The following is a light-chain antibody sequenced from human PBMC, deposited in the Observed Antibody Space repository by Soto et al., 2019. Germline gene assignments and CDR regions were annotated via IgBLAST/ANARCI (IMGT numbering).Light chain of an antibody. J-gene: IGLJ1*01. CDR3: QSYDSSLNEV. V-gene: IGLV1-40*01. CDR1: SSNIGAGYD. CDR2: GNN. Sequence: QAVVTQPPSVSGAPGQRVTISCTGSSSNIGAGYDVHWYQQLPGTAPKVLIYGNNNRPSGVPVRFSGSQSGTSASLAISGLQAEDEADYYCQSYDSSLNEVFGTGTKVTVL.